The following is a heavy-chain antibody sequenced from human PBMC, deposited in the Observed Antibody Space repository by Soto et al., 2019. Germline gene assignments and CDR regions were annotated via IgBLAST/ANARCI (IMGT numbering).Heavy chain of an antibody. Sequence: PXETLSLTCSVSGASTSNYHYSWIRQSPGKGLEWIGYVYHRGTTYYTPSLKSRVNMSVDTSTNEFYLNLKSVTAADTAVYYCALGGYNYGRPFEFLGQGTLVNGSS. CDR1: GASTSNYH. CDR2: VYHRGTT. J-gene: IGHJ4*02. CDR3: ALGGYNYGRPFEF. V-gene: IGHV4-59*01. D-gene: IGHD5-18*01.